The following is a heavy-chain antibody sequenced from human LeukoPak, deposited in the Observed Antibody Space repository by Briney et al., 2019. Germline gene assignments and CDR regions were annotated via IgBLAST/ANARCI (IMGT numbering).Heavy chain of an antibody. CDR1: GGSISSGGYY. J-gene: IGHJ4*02. V-gene: IGHV4-31*03. Sequence: PSQTLSLTCTVSGGSISSGGYYWSWIRQHPGKGLEWIGYIYYSGSTYYNPSLKSRVTISVDTSKNQFPLKLSSVTAADTAVYYCAREALCCSSTSCYNIGIDYWGQGTLVTVSS. CDR3: AREALCCSSTSCYNIGIDY. CDR2: IYYSGST. D-gene: IGHD2-2*02.